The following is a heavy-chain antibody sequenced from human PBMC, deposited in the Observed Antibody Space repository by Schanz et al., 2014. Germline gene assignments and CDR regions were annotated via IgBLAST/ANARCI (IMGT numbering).Heavy chain of an antibody. D-gene: IGHD2-2*01. CDR2: ISRDGTTS. CDR1: GFIFNDYY. J-gene: IGHJ6*02. V-gene: IGHV3-11*01. Sequence: QVQLVESGGGLVKPGGSLRLSCAASGFIFNDYYMNWIRQAPGKGLEWLSYISRDGTTSYYADSVKGRFTISRNNAKTLQYLEMTSLRGDATAFYYCAKHRYQYNYYGMDVWGQGTLVTVSS. CDR3: AKHRYQYNYYGMDV.